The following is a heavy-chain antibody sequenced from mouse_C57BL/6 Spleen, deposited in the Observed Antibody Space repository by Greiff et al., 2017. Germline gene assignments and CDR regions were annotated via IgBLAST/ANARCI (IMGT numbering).Heavy chain of an antibody. CDR1: GYTFTTYP. CDR2: FHPYNDDT. Sequence: VKLVESGAELVKPGASVKMSCKASGYTFTTYPIEWMKQNHGKSLEWIGNFHPYNDDTKYNEKFKGKATLTVEKSSSTVYLELSRLTSDDSAVYYCARGHYSNRYYYAMDYWGQGTSVTVSS. CDR3: ARGHYSNRYYYAMDY. V-gene: IGHV1-47*01. D-gene: IGHD2-5*01. J-gene: IGHJ4*01.